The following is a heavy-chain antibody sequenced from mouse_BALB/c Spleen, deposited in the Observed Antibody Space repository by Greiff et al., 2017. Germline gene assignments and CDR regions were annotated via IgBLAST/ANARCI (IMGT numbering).Heavy chain of an antibody. J-gene: IGHJ4*01. CDR3: ARVITRVVDVYAMDY. CDR1: GSPSTGYN. CDR2: IDPYYGGT. V-gene: IGHV1-39*01. D-gene: IGHD1-1*01. Sequence: QLQQPGPELEKLGAPVKIPCKAPGSPSTGYNMNWVKQSIGKSLEWIGNIDPYYGGTSYNQKFKGKATLTVDKSSSTAYMQLKSLTSEDSAVYYCARVITRVVDVYAMDYWGQGTSVTVSS.